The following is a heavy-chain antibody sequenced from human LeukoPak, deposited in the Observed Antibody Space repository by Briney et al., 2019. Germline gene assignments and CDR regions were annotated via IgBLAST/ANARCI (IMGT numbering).Heavy chain of an antibody. D-gene: IGHD3-22*01. J-gene: IGHJ4*02. CDR3: AGRFYYDSSVDY. CDR1: GGSFSGYY. V-gene: IGHV4-34*01. Sequence: SETLSLTCAVYGGSFSGYYWSWIRPPPGKGLEWIGEINHSGSTNYNPSLKSRVTISVDTSKNQFSLKLSSVTAADTAVYYCAGRFYYDSSVDYWGQGTLVTVSS. CDR2: INHSGST.